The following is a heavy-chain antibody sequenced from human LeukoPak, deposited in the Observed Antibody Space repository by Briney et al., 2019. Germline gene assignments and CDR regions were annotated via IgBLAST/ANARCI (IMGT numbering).Heavy chain of an antibody. J-gene: IGHJ4*02. V-gene: IGHV3-30*02. D-gene: IGHD6-13*01. CDR2: IWYDGSNK. CDR1: GFTFSSYG. CDR3: ATPPTIAAAGHDY. Sequence: GGSLRLSCAASGFTFSSYGMHWVRQAPGKGLEWVAVIWYDGSNKYYADSVKGRFTISRDNSKNTLYLQMNSLRAEDTAVYYCATPPTIAAAGHDYWGQGTLVTVSS.